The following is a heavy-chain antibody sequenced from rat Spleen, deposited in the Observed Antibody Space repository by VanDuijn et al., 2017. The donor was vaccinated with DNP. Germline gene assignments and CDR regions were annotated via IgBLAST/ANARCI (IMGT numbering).Heavy chain of an antibody. J-gene: IGHJ1*01. V-gene: IGHV3-1*01. Sequence: EVQLQGSGPGLVKPSQSLSLTCSVTGFSITTNYWGWIRKFPGNKMEWIGHISYSGSSGYNPSLKSRISITRDTSKNQFFLQLNSITTEDTATYYCARGLNYGGYNYYWYFDFWGPGTMVTVSS. CDR2: ISYSGSS. CDR1: GFSITTNY. CDR3: ARGLNYGGYNYYWYFDF. D-gene: IGHD1-11*01.